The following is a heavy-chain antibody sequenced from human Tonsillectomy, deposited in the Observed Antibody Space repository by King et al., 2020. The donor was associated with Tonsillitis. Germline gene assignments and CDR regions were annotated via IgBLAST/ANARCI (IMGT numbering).Heavy chain of an antibody. CDR1: GYSFTNYW. J-gene: IGHJ4*02. V-gene: IGHV5-51*01. CDR3: ARHYDFWKIDY. Sequence: VQLVESGAEVKKPGESLKISCKGSGYSFTNYWIGWVRQMPGKGLEWMGIIYVVDSDTRYSPSLQGQVTISADESINTVYLQWNSLKASDTAMYYCARHYDFWKIDYWGQGTLVTVSS. CDR2: IYVVDSDT. D-gene: IGHD3-3*01.